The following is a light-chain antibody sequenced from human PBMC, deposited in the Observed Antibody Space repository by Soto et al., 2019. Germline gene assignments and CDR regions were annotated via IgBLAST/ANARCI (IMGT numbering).Light chain of an antibody. Sequence: DIQMTQSPSSLSASVGDRVAISCRASQGITNDLGWYHQNPGRAPKRLIFTTSSFQSGVPSGFSGSGSGTEFTLTISSLQPEGFSTASCLQHYRSPWTFGQGTQVAIK. V-gene: IGKV1-17*01. CDR3: LQHYRSPWT. CDR1: QGITND. CDR2: TTS. J-gene: IGKJ1*01.